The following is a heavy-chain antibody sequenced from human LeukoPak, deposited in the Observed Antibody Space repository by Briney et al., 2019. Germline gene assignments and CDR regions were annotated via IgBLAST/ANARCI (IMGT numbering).Heavy chain of an antibody. Sequence: SETLSLTCTVSGGSICSYYWSWLRQPPGKGLEWVVYIYYRVSTNYNPSLKSRVTISVHTSKNQFSLELSSVTAADTAVYYCARGNHDAFDIWGQGTMVTVSS. CDR2: IYYRVST. J-gene: IGHJ3*02. CDR1: GGSICSYY. V-gene: IGHV4-59*01. CDR3: ARGNHDAFDI.